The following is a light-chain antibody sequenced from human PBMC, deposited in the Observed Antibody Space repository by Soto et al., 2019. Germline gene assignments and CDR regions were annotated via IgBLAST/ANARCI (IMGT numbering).Light chain of an antibody. Sequence: EILLTQSPVTLSLSPGQRATLSGMASQSISTYLAWYQVKPCQAPRLLIYGASSRATGIADRFSGGGSGTDFTLTISRLEPEDFAVYYCQQFSSYPLTFGGGTKVDIK. CDR3: QQFSSYPLT. CDR1: QSISTY. CDR2: GAS. J-gene: IGKJ4*01. V-gene: IGKV3-20*01.